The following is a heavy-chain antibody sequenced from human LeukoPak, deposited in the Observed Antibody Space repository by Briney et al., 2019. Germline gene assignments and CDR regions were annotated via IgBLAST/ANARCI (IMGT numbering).Heavy chain of an antibody. CDR3: ARGQRGDY. Sequence: GGSLRLSCAASGFTFSSYSMSWVRQAPGKGLEWVSSISSSSASIFYADSVKGRFTLSRDNAKNSLFLQMNSLRAEDTAVYYCARGQRGDYWGQGTLVTVSS. CDR1: GFTFSSYS. V-gene: IGHV3-21*04. J-gene: IGHJ4*02. CDR2: ISSSSASI. D-gene: IGHD6-25*01.